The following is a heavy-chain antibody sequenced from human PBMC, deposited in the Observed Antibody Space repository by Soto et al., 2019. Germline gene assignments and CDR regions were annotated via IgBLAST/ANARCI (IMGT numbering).Heavy chain of an antibody. V-gene: IGHV3-15*01. CDR2: IKSKTDGGTT. CDR1: GHTFSNAW. Sequence: EVQLVESGGDLVEPGGSLRLSCVTSGHTFSNAWMSWVRQAPGKGLEWVGRIKSKTDGGTTDYAAPVKGRFTISRDDSKRTLYLQMSSLEIDDTAVYYCVTISRSSPWGCWGQGTLVTVSS. J-gene: IGHJ1*01. D-gene: IGHD1-1*01. CDR3: VTISRSSPWGC.